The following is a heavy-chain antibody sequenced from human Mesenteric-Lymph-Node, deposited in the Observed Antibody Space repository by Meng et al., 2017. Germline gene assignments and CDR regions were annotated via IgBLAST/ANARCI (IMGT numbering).Heavy chain of an antibody. Sequence: ASVKVSCKASGYTFKSYDINWVRQGTGQGLEWMGWTNPKSGNTGYAQKFQVRFTITRNTSISTAYMELNNLRSDDTAVYYCARDGVSFTMVRAGRYWGQGTLVTVSS. CDR3: ARDGVSFTMVRAGRY. CDR2: TNPKSGNT. V-gene: IGHV1-8*03. D-gene: IGHD3-10*01. CDR1: GYTFKSYD. J-gene: IGHJ4*02.